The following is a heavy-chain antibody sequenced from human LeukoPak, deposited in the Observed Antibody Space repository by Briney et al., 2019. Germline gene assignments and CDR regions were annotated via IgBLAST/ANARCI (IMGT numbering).Heavy chain of an antibody. D-gene: IGHD3-10*01. J-gene: IGHJ5*02. CDR2: IYYSGSA. CDR1: GGSFRRGSYY. Sequence: SETLSLTCTVSGGSFRRGSYYWSWIRQPPGKGLEWIGYIYYSGSAKYNPSLKSRVTISVDTYKNQFSLKLTSVTAADTAVYYCARGFGDWGLSWFDPWGQGSLVTVSS. CDR3: ARGFGDWGLSWFDP. V-gene: IGHV4-61*01.